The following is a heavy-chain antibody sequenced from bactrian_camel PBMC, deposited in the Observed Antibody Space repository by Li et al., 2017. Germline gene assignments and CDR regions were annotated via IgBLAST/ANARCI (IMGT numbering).Heavy chain of an antibody. Sequence: QVQLVESGGDLVQPGGSLRLSCAAAGFNFSRNGMAWVRQAAGKGLEWVGSIDRDGTWHGYADSVKGRFVIYRDNAKNTLYLQMNSLEPEDTAMYYCATGPATREYCSGSWCWYVAADFLDWGQRTQVTVS. CDR2: IDRDGTWH. CDR3: ATGPATREYCSGSWCWYVAADFLD. CDR1: GFNFSRNG. D-gene: IGHD3*01. V-gene: IGHV3S6*01. J-gene: IGHJ4*01.